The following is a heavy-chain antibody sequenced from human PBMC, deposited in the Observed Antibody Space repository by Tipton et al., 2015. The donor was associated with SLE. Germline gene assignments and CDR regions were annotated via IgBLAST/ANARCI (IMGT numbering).Heavy chain of an antibody. Sequence: SLRLSCAASGFTLSSYGMHWVRQAPGKGLEWVALISHDGSNKFYADSVKGRFTISRDNSKNTLYVQMNSLRAEDTAVYYCAKVGPAFCGGDCYSDSWGQGTRVTVSS. V-gene: IGHV3-33*06. CDR2: ISHDGSNK. D-gene: IGHD2-21*01. CDR3: AKVGPAFCGGDCYSDS. CDR1: GFTLSSYG. J-gene: IGHJ4*02.